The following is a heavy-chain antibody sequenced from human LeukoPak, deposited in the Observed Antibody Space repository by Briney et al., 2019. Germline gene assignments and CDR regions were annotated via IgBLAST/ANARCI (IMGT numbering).Heavy chain of an antibody. CDR1: GFTFSSYW. CDR2: IKQDGSEK. Sequence: GGSLRLSCAASGFTFSSYWMSWVRQAPGKGREWVANIKQDGSEKYYVDSVKGRFTISRDNAKNSLYLKMNSLRAEDTAVYYCARRDYIVVVTAIPVGFDYWGQGTLVTVSS. J-gene: IGHJ4*02. CDR3: ARRDYIVVVTAIPVGFDY. D-gene: IGHD2-21*02. V-gene: IGHV3-7*01.